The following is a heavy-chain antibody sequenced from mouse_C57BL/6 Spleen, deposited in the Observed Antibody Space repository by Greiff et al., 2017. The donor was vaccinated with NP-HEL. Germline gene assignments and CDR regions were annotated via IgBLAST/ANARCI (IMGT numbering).Heavy chain of an antibody. Sequence: EVMLVESEGGLVQPGSSMKLSCTASGFTFSDYYMAWVRQVPEKGLEWVANINYDGSSTYYLDSLKSRFIISRDNAKNILYLQISSLKSEDTATYYCARYGNYRYFDVWGTGTTVTVSS. CDR1: GFTFSDYY. V-gene: IGHV5-16*01. D-gene: IGHD2-1*01. J-gene: IGHJ1*03. CDR2: INYDGSST. CDR3: ARYGNYRYFDV.